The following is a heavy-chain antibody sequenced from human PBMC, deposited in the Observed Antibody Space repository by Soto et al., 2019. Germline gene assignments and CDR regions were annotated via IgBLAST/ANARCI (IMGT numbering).Heavy chain of an antibody. CDR2: ISAYNGNT. D-gene: IGHD6-6*01. CDR3: GYSSSSYYYYYYMDV. CDR1: GYTFTSYG. V-gene: IGHV1-18*01. Sequence: ASVKVSCEASGYTFTSYGISWVRQAPGQGLEWMGWISAYNGNTNYAQKLQGRVTMTTDTSTSTAYMELRSLRSDDTAVYYCGYSSSSYYYYYYMDVWGKGTTVTVSS. J-gene: IGHJ6*03.